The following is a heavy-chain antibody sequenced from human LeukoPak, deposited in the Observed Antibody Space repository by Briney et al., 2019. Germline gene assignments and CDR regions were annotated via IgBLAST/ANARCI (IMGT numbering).Heavy chain of an antibody. Sequence: GGSLRLSCAASGFIFRNHWMSWVRQVPGRGLEWVAHIKQGGNEKHYVDSVEGRFTLSRDDSKNSLYLQMNSLRVDDSAVYYCARGPNYGDRVDYFDYWGQGTLVTVSS. CDR2: IKQGGNEK. J-gene: IGHJ4*02. D-gene: IGHD4-17*01. V-gene: IGHV3-7*01. CDR3: ARGPNYGDRVDYFDY. CDR1: GFIFRNHW.